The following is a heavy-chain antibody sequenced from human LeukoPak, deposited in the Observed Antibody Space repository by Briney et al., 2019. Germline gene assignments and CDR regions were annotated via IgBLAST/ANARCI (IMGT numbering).Heavy chain of an antibody. CDR2: ISGSGGSS. V-gene: IGHV3-23*01. D-gene: IGHD1-26*01. CDR1: GFTFRAIP. J-gene: IGHJ4*02. CDR3: AGELVGATQFDY. Sequence: PGGSLSFSCAASGFTFRAIPMAGLAPAQGKGWRGVSAISGSGGSSYYADSVKGRFTISRDNSKNTLYLQMNSLRAEDTAVYYCAGELVGATQFDYWGQGTLVTVSS.